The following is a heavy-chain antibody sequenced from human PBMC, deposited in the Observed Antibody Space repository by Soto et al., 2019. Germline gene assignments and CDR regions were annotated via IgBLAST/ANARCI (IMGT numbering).Heavy chain of an antibody. J-gene: IGHJ6*02. CDR3: AKQYSGYDQYGMDV. D-gene: IGHD5-12*01. V-gene: IGHV3-23*01. CDR1: GFTFSSYA. Sequence: PGGSLRLSCAASGFTFSSYAMSWVRQAPGKGLEWVSAISGSGGSTYYADSVKGRFTISRGNSKNTLYLQMNSLRAEDTAVYYCAKQYSGYDQYGMDVWGQGTTVTVSS. CDR2: ISGSGGST.